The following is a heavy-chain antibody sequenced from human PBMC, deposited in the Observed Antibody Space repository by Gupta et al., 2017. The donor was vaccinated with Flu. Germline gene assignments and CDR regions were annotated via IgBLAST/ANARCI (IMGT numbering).Heavy chain of an antibody. CDR2: IYYSGST. J-gene: IGHJ4*02. CDR3: ARHLLERDYVWGSYRHTTTPIDY. CDR1: GGSISSSSYY. Sequence: QLQLQESGPGLVKPSETLSLTCTVSGGSISSSSYYWGWIRQPPGKGLEWIGSIYYSGSTYYNPSLKSRVTISVDTSKNQFSLKLSSVTAADTAVYYCARHLLERDYVWGSYRHTTTPIDYWGQGTLVTVSS. V-gene: IGHV4-39*01. D-gene: IGHD3-16*02.